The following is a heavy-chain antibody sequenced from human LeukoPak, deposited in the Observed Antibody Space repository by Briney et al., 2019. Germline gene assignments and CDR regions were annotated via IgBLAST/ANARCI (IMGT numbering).Heavy chain of an antibody. CDR3: ARWLRGIADEDGVDV. CDR2: ITRRGSTI. Sequence: GGSLRLSCAASGFTLSDYYLTWIRQAPGKGLEWVSYITRRGSTIYHADSVKGRFTISRDNAKNSLYLQMNSLRAEDTAVYYCARWLRGIADEDGVDVWGQGTTVTVSS. J-gene: IGHJ6*02. CDR1: GFTLSDYY. V-gene: IGHV3-11*01. D-gene: IGHD6-13*01.